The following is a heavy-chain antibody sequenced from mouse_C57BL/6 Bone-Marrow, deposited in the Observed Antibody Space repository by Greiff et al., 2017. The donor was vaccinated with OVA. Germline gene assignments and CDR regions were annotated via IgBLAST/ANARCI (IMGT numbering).Heavy chain of an antibody. J-gene: IGHJ4*01. D-gene: IGHD1-1*01. Sequence: EVQLVESVGDLVKPGGSLKLSCAASGFTFSSHGMSWVRPTPDQMLACVATISSGGSYTYYPDRVTGLFPISSDNAKNTLYLQMSSLKSEDTAMYDCARYGSSYDYAMDYWGQGTSVTVSS. CDR1: GFTFSSHG. CDR2: ISSGGSYT. CDR3: ARYGSSYDYAMDY. V-gene: IGHV5-6*01.